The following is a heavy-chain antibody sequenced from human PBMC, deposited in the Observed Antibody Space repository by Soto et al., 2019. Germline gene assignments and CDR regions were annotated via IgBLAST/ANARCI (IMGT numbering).Heavy chain of an antibody. V-gene: IGHV4-39*01. CDR1: GDSITTSGYY. CDR3: GRNATDHPAYTTPPRDV. Sequence: KPSETLSLTCNVSGDSITTSGYYWDWIRQPPGKGLEWIGSIYSSGRSYYNPSLSSRVTISLDTAKNQIYLKVNSVTAADTAVHYCGRNATDHPAYTTPPRDVGGQGTRGTVS. CDR2: IYSSGRS. J-gene: IGHJ6*01. D-gene: IGHD4-4*01.